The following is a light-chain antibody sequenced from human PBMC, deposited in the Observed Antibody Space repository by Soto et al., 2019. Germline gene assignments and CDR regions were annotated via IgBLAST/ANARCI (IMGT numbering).Light chain of an antibody. CDR1: QSVSSS. J-gene: IGKJ2*01. CDR2: DAS. Sequence: EIVSTQSPATLSLSPGERATLSCRASQSVSSSVAWYQQKPGQAPRLLIYDASNRATGIPARFSGSGSGTDFTLTSSSQEPEDSAVYYWQQRANWPHTFGQGTKLEIK. V-gene: IGKV3-11*01. CDR3: QQRANWPHT.